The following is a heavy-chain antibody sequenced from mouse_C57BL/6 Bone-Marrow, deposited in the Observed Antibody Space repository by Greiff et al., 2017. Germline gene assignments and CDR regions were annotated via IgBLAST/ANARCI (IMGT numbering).Heavy chain of an antibody. V-gene: IGHV5-4*01. CDR3: AREDGAWFAY. J-gene: IGHJ3*01. CDR1: GFTFSSYA. D-gene: IGHD2-3*01. CDR2: ISDGGSYT. Sequence: EVNLVESGGGLVKPGGSLKLSCAASGFTFSSYAMSWVRQTPEKRLEWVATISDGGSYTYYPDNVKGRFTISRDNAKNNLYLQMSHLKSEDTAMYYCAREDGAWFAYWGQGTLVTVSA.